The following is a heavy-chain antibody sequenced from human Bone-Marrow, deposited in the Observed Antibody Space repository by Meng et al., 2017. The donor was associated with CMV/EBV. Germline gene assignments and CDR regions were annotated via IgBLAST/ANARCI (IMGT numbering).Heavy chain of an antibody. CDR2: IYPGDSDT. J-gene: IGHJ5*02. CDR1: GYSFTSYW. Sequence: GESLKISCKGSGYSFTSYWIGWVRQMPGKGLEWMGIIYPGDSDTRYSPSFQGQVTISADKSISTAYLQWSSLKASDTAMYYCARLCPIAAAGTRELWFDPWGQGTLVTVFS. V-gene: IGHV5-51*01. CDR3: ARLCPIAAAGTRELWFDP. D-gene: IGHD6-13*01.